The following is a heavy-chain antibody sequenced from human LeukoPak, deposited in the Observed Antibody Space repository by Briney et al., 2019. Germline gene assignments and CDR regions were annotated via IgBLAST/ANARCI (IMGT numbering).Heavy chain of an antibody. Sequence: ASVKVSCKASGYTFTSYDINWVRQATGQGVEGMGWMNPNSGNTGYAQKFQGRVTMTRNTSISTAYMELSSLRSEDTAVYYCARGSGDLRFFESSPPDYWGQGTLVTVSS. CDR1: GYTFTSYD. D-gene: IGHD3-3*01. CDR3: ARGSGDLRFFESSPPDY. V-gene: IGHV1-8*01. J-gene: IGHJ4*02. CDR2: MNPNSGNT.